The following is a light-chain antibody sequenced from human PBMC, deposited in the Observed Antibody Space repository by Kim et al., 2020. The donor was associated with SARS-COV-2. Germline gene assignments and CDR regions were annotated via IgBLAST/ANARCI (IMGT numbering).Light chain of an antibody. CDR1: QSVLYSSNNENY. CDR2: WAS. V-gene: IGKV4-1*01. Sequence: ATINCKSSQSVLYSSNNENYLAWYQQKVGQPPKLLIYWASTRESGVPDRFGDSGSGTDFTLTISSLQAEDVAVYYCQQYYSSPWTFGQGTKVDIK. CDR3: QQYYSSPWT. J-gene: IGKJ1*01.